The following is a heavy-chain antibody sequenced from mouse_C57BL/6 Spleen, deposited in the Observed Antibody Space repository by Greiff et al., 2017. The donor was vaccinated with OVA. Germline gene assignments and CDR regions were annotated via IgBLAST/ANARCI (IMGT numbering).Heavy chain of an antibody. D-gene: IGHD1-1*01. J-gene: IGHJ1*03. CDR2: IYPSDSET. CDR3: ARATYDGSRNWYFDV. CDR1: GYTFTSYW. Sequence: QVQLQQPGAELVRPGSSVKLSCKASGYTFTSYWMDWVKQRPGQGLEWIGNIYPSDSETHYNQKFKDKATLTVDKSSSTAYMQLSSLTSEDSAVYYCARATYDGSRNWYFDVWGTGTTVTVSS. V-gene: IGHV1-61*01.